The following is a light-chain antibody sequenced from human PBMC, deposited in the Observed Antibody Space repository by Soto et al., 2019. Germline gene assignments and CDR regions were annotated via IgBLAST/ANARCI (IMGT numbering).Light chain of an antibody. CDR1: QNIYYS. J-gene: IGKJ4*01. CDR3: QHRAT. V-gene: IGKV1-39*01. Sequence: QMTQSPSPLSASVGDRVTITCRASQNIYYSLNWYQQKSGKAPKLLIYNASNLQSGFPSRCSGSGSGTDFTLPISSLQPEYFATYYCQHRATFGGGTKVEIK. CDR2: NAS.